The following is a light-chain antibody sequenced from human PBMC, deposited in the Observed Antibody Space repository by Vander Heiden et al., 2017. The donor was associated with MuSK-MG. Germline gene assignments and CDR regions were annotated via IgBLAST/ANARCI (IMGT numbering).Light chain of an antibody. CDR3: SSYTSSSTYV. CDR2: DVS. Sequence: QSALTQPASVSGAPGQSSTISCTGTSSDVGGSNYVSWYQQHPGKAPKLMIYDVSNRPSGVSNRFSGSKSGNTASLTISGLQAEDEADYYCSSYTSSSTYVFGTGTKVTVL. J-gene: IGLJ1*01. CDR1: SSDVGGSNY. V-gene: IGLV2-14*03.